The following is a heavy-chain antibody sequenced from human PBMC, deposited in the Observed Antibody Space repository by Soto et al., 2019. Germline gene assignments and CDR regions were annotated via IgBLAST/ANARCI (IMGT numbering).Heavy chain of an antibody. Sequence: QVQLVESGGGVVQPGRSLRLAYTASGFTFSTYAMHWVRQAPGKGLEWVAVIWYDGSKKYHAASVKGRFTISIDNFKHTLYLQMNSRRAEDTAVYYCARHYISSWSAGYWGQGTLGTVSS. CDR3: ARHYISSWSAGY. CDR2: IWYDGSKK. V-gene: IGHV3-33*01. CDR1: GFTFSTYA. D-gene: IGHD6-13*01. J-gene: IGHJ4*02.